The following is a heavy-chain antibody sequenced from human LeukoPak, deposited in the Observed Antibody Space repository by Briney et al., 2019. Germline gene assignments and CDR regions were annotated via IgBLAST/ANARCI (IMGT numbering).Heavy chain of an antibody. V-gene: IGHV4-34*01. CDR2: INHSGST. CDR3: ARFLHYDFWSGYYFDY. CDR1: GGSFSGYY. Sequence: KPSETLSLTCAVYGGSFSGYYWSWIRQPPGKGLEWIGEINHSGSTNYNPSPKSRVTISVDTSKNQFSLKLSSVTAADTAVYYCARFLHYDFWSGYYFDYWGQGTLVTVSS. D-gene: IGHD3-3*01. J-gene: IGHJ4*02.